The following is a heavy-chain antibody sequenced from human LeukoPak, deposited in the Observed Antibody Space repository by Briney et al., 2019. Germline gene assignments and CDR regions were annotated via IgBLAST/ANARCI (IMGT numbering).Heavy chain of an antibody. CDR1: GFTFSSYS. Sequence: GGSLRLSCAASGFTFSSYSMNWVRQAPGRGLEWVSGISWNSGSIGYADSVKGRFTISRDNAKNSLYLQMNSLRAEDTALYYCAKDRESGYYDSSGYGYWGQGTLVTVSS. J-gene: IGHJ4*02. CDR3: AKDRESGYYDSSGYGY. D-gene: IGHD3-22*01. CDR2: ISWNSGSI. V-gene: IGHV3-9*01.